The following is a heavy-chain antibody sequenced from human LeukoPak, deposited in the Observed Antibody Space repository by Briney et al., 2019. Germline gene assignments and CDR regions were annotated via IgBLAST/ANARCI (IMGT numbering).Heavy chain of an antibody. Sequence: GGSLRLPCAVSGYTFNDYYMSWTRRAPGKGLVGVLYISSSSSYTNYADSVKGRFTISRDNAKNSLYLQMNSLRAEDTAVYYCARDLRSGCYIDYWGQGTLVTVSS. V-gene: IGHV3-11*06. CDR3: ARDLRSGCYIDY. D-gene: IGHD6-19*01. J-gene: IGHJ4*02. CDR1: GYTFNDYY. CDR2: ISSSSSYT.